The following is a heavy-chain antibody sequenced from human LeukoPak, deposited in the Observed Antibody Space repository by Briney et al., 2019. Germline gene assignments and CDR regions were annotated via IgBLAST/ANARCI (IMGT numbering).Heavy chain of an antibody. CDR1: VGSISTKY. J-gene: IGHJ3*02. CDR2: ISYIGST. CDR3: ARDLGSDSSGYLNDAFDI. V-gene: IGHV4-59*01. D-gene: IGHD3-22*01. Sequence: SETLSLTCTVSVGSISTKYWSWIRQPPGKGLEWIGYISYIGSTNYNPSLKSRVTISVDTSKNQLSLKLSSATAADSAVYYCARDLGSDSSGYLNDAFDIWGQGTMVTVSS.